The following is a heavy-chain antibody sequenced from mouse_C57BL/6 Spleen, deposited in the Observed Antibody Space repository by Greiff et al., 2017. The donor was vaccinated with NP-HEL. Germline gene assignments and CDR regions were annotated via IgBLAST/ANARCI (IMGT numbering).Heavy chain of an antibody. D-gene: IGHD1-1*01. J-gene: IGHJ4*01. V-gene: IGHV5-12*01. CDR1: GFTFSDYY. CDR3: ARHERGHLDTTVVAPIHYYAMDY. CDR2: ISNGGGST. Sequence: EVKLVESGGGLVQPGGSLKLSCAASGFTFSDYYMYWVRQTPEKRLEWVAYISNGGGSTYYPDTVKGRFTISRDNAKNTLYLQMSRLKSEDTAMYYCARHERGHLDTTVVAPIHYYAMDYWGQGTSVTVSS.